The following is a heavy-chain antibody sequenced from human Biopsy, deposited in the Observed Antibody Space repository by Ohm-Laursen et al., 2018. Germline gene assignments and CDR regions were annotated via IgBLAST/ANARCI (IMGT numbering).Heavy chain of an antibody. CDR2: ISPSGATT. CDR3: ARAGVGSDGTDSYYYGMDV. Sequence: ASVQVSCKASGNTFATYHIHWVRQAPGQGLEWMGVISPSGATTSFSQKFQGRITMTRDTSTGAVYMDLNSLGSEDTAVYYCARAGVGSDGTDSYYYGMDVWGPGTTVTVSS. CDR1: GNTFATYH. D-gene: IGHD5-24*01. J-gene: IGHJ6*02. V-gene: IGHV1-46*01.